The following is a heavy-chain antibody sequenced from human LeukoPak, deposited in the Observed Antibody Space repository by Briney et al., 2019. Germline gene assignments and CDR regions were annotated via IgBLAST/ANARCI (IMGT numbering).Heavy chain of an antibody. CDR3: ARVVPAAPMPRFAKFDP. J-gene: IGHJ5*02. CDR1: GGSIRSDGYY. CDR2: IYYSGST. Sequence: TRSPTCTVSGGSIRSDGYYWSWIRQHPGKGLEWIGYIYYSGSTYYNPSLKSRVTISVDTSKIQFSLKLSSVTAADTAVYYCARVVPAAPMPRFAKFDPWRYGCIVTVSS. V-gene: IGHV4-31*03. D-gene: IGHD2-2*01.